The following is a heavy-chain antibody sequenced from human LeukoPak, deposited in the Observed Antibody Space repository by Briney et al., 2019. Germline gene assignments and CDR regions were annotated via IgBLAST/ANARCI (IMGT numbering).Heavy chain of an antibody. J-gene: IGHJ2*01. Sequence: ASVKVSCKVSGYALSESSIHWVRQTPGEGFEWMGGFDPEYVETTYAQKFRGRVTMTEDTSTDTAYMELLNLRSDDTAVYYCVSDRSDGGYAESNGYPTFDRWGRGTLVTVSS. CDR1: GYALSESS. CDR2: FDPEYVET. V-gene: IGHV1-24*01. CDR3: VSDRSDGGYAESNGYPTFDR. D-gene: IGHD5-24*01.